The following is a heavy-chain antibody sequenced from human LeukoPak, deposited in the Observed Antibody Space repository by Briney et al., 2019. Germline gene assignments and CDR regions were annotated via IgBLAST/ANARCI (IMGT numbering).Heavy chain of an antibody. V-gene: IGHV4-59*01. CDR1: GGSISSYY. CDR3: ARDSSGFGYFDY. D-gene: IGHD6-19*01. Sequence: SETLSLTCTVSGGSISSYYWSWIRQPPAKGLEWIGYIYYSGSTNYNPSLKSRVTISVDTSRKQFSLKLGSVTAADTAVYYCARDSSGFGYFDYWGQGTLVTVSS. CDR2: IYYSGST. J-gene: IGHJ4*02.